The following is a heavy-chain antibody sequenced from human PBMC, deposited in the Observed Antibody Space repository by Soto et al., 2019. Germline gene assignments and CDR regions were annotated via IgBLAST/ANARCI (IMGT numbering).Heavy chain of an antibody. J-gene: IGHJ4*02. CDR1: GFTFKNAW. CDR3: TTATTVAKYYFDF. D-gene: IGHD5-12*01. CDR2: IKSWSDGGTT. Sequence: EGQLVESGGGLVEPGETLRLSCAASGFTFKNAWMSWVRQAPGKGLEWVGRIKSWSDGGTTDYGAPVKGRFSISRDDAKNTLSLQMNSLRTEDTAVYYCTTATTVAKYYFDFWGQGTLVTVSS. V-gene: IGHV3-15*01.